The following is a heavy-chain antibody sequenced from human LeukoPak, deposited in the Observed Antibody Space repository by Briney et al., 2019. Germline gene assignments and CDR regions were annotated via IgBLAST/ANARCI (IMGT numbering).Heavy chain of an antibody. J-gene: IGHJ6*02. D-gene: IGHD3-22*01. CDR1: GGSISSGDYY. CDR2: IYYSGST. V-gene: IGHV4-30-4*01. CDR3: AREALIVVVPYYYYYGMDV. Sequence: SQTLSLTCTVSGGSISSGDYYWSWIRQPPGKGLEWIGYIYYSGSTYYNPSLKSRVTISVDTSKNQFSLELSSVTAADTAVYYCAREALIVVVPYYYYYGMDVWGQGTTVTVSS.